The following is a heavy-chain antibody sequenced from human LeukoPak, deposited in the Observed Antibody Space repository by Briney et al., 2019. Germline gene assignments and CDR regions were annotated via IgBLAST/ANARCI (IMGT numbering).Heavy chain of an antibody. CDR3: AREVTGTSGY. V-gene: IGHV1-2*02. CDR2: INPNSGGT. J-gene: IGHJ4*02. Sequence: ASVNVSCKASGYTFTGYYMHWVRQAPGQGLEWMGWINPNSGGTNYAQKFQGRVTMTRDKSISTAYMELSRLRSDDTAVYYCAREVTGTSGYWGQGTLVTVSS. CDR1: GYTFTGYY. D-gene: IGHD1-20*01.